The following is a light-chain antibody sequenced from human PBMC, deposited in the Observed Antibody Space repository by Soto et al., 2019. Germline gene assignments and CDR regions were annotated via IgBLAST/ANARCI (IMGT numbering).Light chain of an antibody. CDR3: SSYTSTSTYV. CDR1: SSDVGGHNY. Sequence: QSVLTQPASVSGPPGQSITISCTGTSSDVGGHNYVSWYQQHPGKAPKLMIYEVSNRPSGVSNRFSGSKSGNTASLTISGLQPEDEADYYCSSYTSTSTYVFGTETKVTVL. J-gene: IGLJ1*01. CDR2: EVS. V-gene: IGLV2-14*01.